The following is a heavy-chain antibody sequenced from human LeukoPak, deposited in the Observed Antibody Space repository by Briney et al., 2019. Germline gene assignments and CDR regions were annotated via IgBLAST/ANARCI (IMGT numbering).Heavy chain of an antibody. D-gene: IGHD3-10*01. CDR1: GYTFTSYG. CDR3: ARDLKRVTPLYQVLGY. Sequence: ASVKVSCKASGYTFTSYGISWVRQAPGQGLEWMGWISAYNGNTNYAQKLQGRVTMTTDTSTSTAYMELRSLRSDDTAVYYCARDLKRVTPLYQVLGYWGQGTLVTVSS. J-gene: IGHJ4*02. V-gene: IGHV1-18*01. CDR2: ISAYNGNT.